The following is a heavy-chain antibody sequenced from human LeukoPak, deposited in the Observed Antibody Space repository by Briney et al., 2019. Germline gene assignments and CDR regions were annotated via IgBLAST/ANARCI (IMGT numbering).Heavy chain of an antibody. CDR2: INDDGRST. CDR1: GFTFSSYW. Sequence: GGSLRLSCAASGFTFSSYWMHWVRQAPGKGLVGVSRINDDGRSTSYADSVKGRFTISRDNAKNTLYLQMNSLRAEDTAVYYCARVRWGGLYYFDYWGQGTLVTVSS. J-gene: IGHJ4*02. D-gene: IGHD3-16*01. V-gene: IGHV3-74*01. CDR3: ARVRWGGLYYFDY.